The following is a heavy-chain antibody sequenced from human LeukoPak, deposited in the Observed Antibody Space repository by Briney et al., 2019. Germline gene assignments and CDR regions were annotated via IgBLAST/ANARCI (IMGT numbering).Heavy chain of an antibody. J-gene: IGHJ5*02. Sequence: PGGSLRLSCAASGFTFSSYSMNWVRQAPGKGLEWVSSISSSSSYIYYADSVKGRFTISRDNAKNSLYLQMNSLRAEDTAVYYCAKSDRGCSGSICYNAPFDPWGQGTLVTVSS. V-gene: IGHV3-21*04. CDR3: AKSDRGCSGSICYNAPFDP. CDR2: ISSSSSYI. D-gene: IGHD2-2*02. CDR1: GFTFSSYS.